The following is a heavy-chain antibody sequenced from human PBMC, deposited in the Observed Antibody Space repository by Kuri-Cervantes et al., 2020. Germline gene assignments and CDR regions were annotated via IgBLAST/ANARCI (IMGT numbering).Heavy chain of an antibody. CDR3: AKADGGYVNSFDY. Sequence: GGSLRLSCAASGFTFSSYGMHWVRQAPGKGLEWVAVISYDGSNKYYADSVKGRFTISRDNANNSLYPQKNSLRAEDTALYYCAKADGGYVNSFDYWGQGTLVTVSS. CDR1: GFTFSSYG. V-gene: IGHV3-30*18. D-gene: IGHD5-12*01. CDR2: ISYDGSNK. J-gene: IGHJ4*02.